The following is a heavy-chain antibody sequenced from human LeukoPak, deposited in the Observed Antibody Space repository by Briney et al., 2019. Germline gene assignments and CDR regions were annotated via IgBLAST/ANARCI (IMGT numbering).Heavy chain of an antibody. CDR1: GFTLSSYE. D-gene: IGHD5-18*01. Sequence: GESLRLSCAASGFTLSSYEMNWVRQAPGKGLEWVSYISSSGSTIYYADSVKGRFTISRDNAKNSLYLQMNSLRAEDTAVYYCARGYGAFDYWGQGTLVTVSS. CDR2: ISSSGSTI. J-gene: IGHJ4*02. CDR3: ARGYGAFDY. V-gene: IGHV3-48*03.